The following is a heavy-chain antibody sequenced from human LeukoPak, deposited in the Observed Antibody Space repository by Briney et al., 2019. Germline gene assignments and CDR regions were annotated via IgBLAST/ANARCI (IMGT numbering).Heavy chain of an antibody. V-gene: IGHV1-46*01. CDR2: INPSGGST. Sequence: ASVKVSCKASGYTFTIYYMVWVRQAPGQGLEWMGIINPSGGSTSYAQKFQGRVTMTRDTSTSTVYMELSSLRSEDTAVYYCARSQWAKYDSSGYYQYNWFDPWGQGTLVTVSS. J-gene: IGHJ5*02. D-gene: IGHD3-22*01. CDR3: ARSQWAKYDSSGYYQYNWFDP. CDR1: GYTFTIYY.